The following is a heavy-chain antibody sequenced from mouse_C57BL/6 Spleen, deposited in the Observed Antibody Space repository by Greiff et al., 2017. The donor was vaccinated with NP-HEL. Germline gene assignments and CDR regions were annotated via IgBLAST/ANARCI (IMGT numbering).Heavy chain of an antibody. Sequence: QVQLKESGAELAKPGASVKLSCKASGYTFTSYWMHWVKQRPGQGLEWIGYINPSSGYTKYNQKFKDKATLTAGKSSSTAYMQLSSLTYEDSAVYYCAREGTGGFAYWGQGTLVTVSA. D-gene: IGHD4-1*01. CDR1: GYTFTSYW. J-gene: IGHJ3*01. CDR3: AREGTGGFAY. V-gene: IGHV1-7*01. CDR2: INPSSGYT.